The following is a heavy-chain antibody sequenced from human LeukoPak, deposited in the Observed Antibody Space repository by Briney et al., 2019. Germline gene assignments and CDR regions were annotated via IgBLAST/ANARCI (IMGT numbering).Heavy chain of an antibody. Sequence: ASETLSLTCAVYGGSFSGYYWSWIRQPPGKGLEWIGEINHSGSTNYNPSLKSRVTISINTSKNQFSLKLSSVTAADTAVYYCARDSGTTGEVKFDPWGQGTLVTVSS. CDR1: GGSFSGYY. J-gene: IGHJ5*02. V-gene: IGHV4-34*01. D-gene: IGHD3-10*01. CDR2: INHSGST. CDR3: ARDSGTTGEVKFDP.